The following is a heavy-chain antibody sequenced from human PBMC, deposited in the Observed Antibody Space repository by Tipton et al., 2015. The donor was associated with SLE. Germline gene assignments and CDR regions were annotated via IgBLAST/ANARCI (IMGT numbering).Heavy chain of an antibody. Sequence: SLRLSCAASGFTFSSYAMSWVRQAPGKGLEWVSVIYSGGSSTYYVDSVKGRFTISRDNAKNSLYLQMNSLRAEDTAVYYCAVEKDGYNNYFDYWGQGTLVTVSS. D-gene: IGHD5-24*01. V-gene: IGHV3-23*03. CDR1: GFTFSSYA. J-gene: IGHJ4*02. CDR2: IYSGGSST. CDR3: AVEKDGYNNYFDY.